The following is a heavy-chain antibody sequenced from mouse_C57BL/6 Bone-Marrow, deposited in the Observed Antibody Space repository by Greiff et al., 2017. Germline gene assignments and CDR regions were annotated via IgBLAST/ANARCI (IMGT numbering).Heavy chain of an antibody. CDR3: ARRCTVVAGDYAMDY. V-gene: IGHV5-6*01. Sequence: EVQGVESGGDLVKPGGSLKLSCAASGFTFSSYGMSWVRQTPDKRLEWVATISSGGSYTYYPDSVKGRFTISRDNAKNTLYLQMSSLKSEDTAMYYCARRCTVVAGDYAMDYWGQGTSVTVSS. CDR2: ISSGGSYT. D-gene: IGHD1-1*01. CDR1: GFTFSSYG. J-gene: IGHJ4*01.